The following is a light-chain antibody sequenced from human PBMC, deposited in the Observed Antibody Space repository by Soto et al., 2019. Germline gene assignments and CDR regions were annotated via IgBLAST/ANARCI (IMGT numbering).Light chain of an antibody. CDR3: QQYGTSPGT. CDR1: QSVRSNF. J-gene: IGKJ2*02. V-gene: IGKV3-20*01. CDR2: GAS. Sequence: EIVLTQSPGTLSLSPGDRATLSCRASQSVRSNFLAWYQQKPGQAPKLLISGASSRATGIPDRFSGSGSGTDFTLTISRLEPEDFALYSCQQYGTSPGTSGQGTKLEIK.